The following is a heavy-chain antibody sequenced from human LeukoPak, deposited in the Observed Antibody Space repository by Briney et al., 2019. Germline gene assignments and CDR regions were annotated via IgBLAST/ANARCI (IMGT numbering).Heavy chain of an antibody. J-gene: IGHJ6*03. Sequence: GGSLRLSCAASGFTFSSYSMNWVRQAPGKGLEWVSSISSSSYIYYADSVKGRFTISRDNAKNSLYLQMNSLRAEDTAVYYCARAQDYDFLSGYLHYMDVWGKGTTVTVSS. V-gene: IGHV3-21*01. CDR1: GFTFSSYS. CDR3: ARAQDYDFLSGYLHYMDV. D-gene: IGHD3-3*01. CDR2: ISSSSYI.